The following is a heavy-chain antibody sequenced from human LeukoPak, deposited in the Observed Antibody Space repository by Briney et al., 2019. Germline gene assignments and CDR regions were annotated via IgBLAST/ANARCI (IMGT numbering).Heavy chain of an antibody. CDR1: GFTVSSNY. J-gene: IGHJ6*02. Sequence: GGSLRLSCAASGFTVSSNYMSWVRQAPGKGLEWVSVIYSGGSTYYADSVKGRFTISRDNSKNTLYLQMNSLRAEDTAVYYCARDTAMSHPLPSYGMDVWGQGTTVTVSS. CDR3: ARDTAMSHPLPSYGMDV. D-gene: IGHD5-18*01. CDR2: IYSGGST. V-gene: IGHV3-53*01.